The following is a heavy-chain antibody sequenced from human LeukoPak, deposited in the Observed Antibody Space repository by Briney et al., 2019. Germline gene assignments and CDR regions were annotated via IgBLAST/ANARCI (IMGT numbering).Heavy chain of an antibody. V-gene: IGHV4-61*01. CDR2: IYYSGTT. CDR1: GGSVSSGSYY. D-gene: IGHD3-22*01. CDR3: ARDPGYYDSSGYYYTYAFDI. Sequence: SETLSLTCTVSGGSVSSGSYYWSWIRQPPGTGLEWIGYIYYSGTTNYSPSLKSRVTISVDTSKNQFSLKLSSVTAADTAVYYCARDPGYYDSSGYYYTYAFDIWGQGTMVTVSS. J-gene: IGHJ3*02.